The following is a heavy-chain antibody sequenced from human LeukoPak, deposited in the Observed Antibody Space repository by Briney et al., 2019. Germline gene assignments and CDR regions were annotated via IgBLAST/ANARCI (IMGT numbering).Heavy chain of an antibody. J-gene: IGHJ4*02. D-gene: IGHD1-26*01. CDR2: ITTDGSGT. CDR1: GFTFGRYW. V-gene: IGHV3-74*01. Sequence: GGSLRLSCAASGFTFGRYWMHWVCQAPGKGLVWVSHITTDGSGTSYADSVKGRFTISRDNAKNTLYLQMNSLRAEDTAVYYCARGAIVGANFDCWGQGTLVTVSS. CDR3: ARGAIVGANFDC.